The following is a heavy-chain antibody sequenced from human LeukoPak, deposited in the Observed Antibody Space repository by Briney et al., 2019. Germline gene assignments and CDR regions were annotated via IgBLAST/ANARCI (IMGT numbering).Heavy chain of an antibody. Sequence: ASVKVSCKASGYTFTSYYMHWVRQAPGQGLEWMGIINPSGGSTSYTQKFQRRVTMTRDTSTSTVYMELSSLRSEDTAVYYCAREGFPPKISDFWSGLGPYYYYGMDVWGQGTTVTVSS. CDR2: INPSGGST. D-gene: IGHD3-3*01. J-gene: IGHJ6*02. V-gene: IGHV1-46*01. CDR3: AREGFPPKISDFWSGLGPYYYYGMDV. CDR1: GYTFTSYY.